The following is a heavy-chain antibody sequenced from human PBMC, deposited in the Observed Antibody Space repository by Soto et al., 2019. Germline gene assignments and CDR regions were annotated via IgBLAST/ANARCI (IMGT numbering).Heavy chain of an antibody. CDR3: ENSNYDYVWGSYRSYYYYGMDV. Sequence: GGSLRLSCAASGFTVSSNYMSWVRQAPGKGLEWVSVIYSGGSTYYADSVKGRFTISRDNSKNTLYLQMNSLRAEDTAVYYCENSNYDYVWGSYRSYYYYGMDVWGQGTTVTVSS. V-gene: IGHV3-66*01. CDR2: IYSGGST. D-gene: IGHD3-16*02. J-gene: IGHJ6*02. CDR1: GFTVSSNY.